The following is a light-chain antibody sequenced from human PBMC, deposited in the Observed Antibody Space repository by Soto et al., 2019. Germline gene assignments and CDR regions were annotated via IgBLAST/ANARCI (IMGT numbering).Light chain of an antibody. V-gene: IGKV1-5*03. CDR3: QHYNSYSEA. CDR2: KAS. J-gene: IGKJ1*01. CDR1: QTISSC. Sequence: DIQMTQSPSTLSGSVGDRATITCRASQTISSCLAWYQQKPGKAPKLLIYKASTLKSGVPSRFSGRGSGTEFALTISSLQPDDFANYYCQHYNSYSEAFGQGNKVEL.